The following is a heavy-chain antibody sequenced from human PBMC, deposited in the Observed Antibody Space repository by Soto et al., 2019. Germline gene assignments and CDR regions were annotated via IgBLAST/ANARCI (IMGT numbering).Heavy chain of an antibody. Sequence: EVQLVESGGGLVQPGGSLRLSCAASGFTFSDHYMDWVRQAPGKGLEWVGRTRNKANSYTTEYAASVKGRFTISRDDSKNSLYLQMNSLKSHDTDVYYCVRVRGGGTYHFDYWGQGTLVTVSS. J-gene: IGHJ4*02. CDR2: TRNKANSYTT. CDR1: GFTFSDHY. V-gene: IGHV3-72*01. D-gene: IGHD3-10*01. CDR3: VRVRGGGTYHFDY.